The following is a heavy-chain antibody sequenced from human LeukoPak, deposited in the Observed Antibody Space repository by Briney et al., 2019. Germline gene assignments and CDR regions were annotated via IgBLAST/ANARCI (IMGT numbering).Heavy chain of an antibody. Sequence: ASVKVSCKASVYTFTSYGISWVRQAPGQGLEWMGWISAYNGNTNYAQKLQGRVTMTTDTSTSTAYMELRSLRSDDTAVYYCARITARITMIVVVPSHAFDIWGQGTMVTVSS. D-gene: IGHD3-22*01. J-gene: IGHJ3*02. CDR3: ARITARITMIVVVPSHAFDI. CDR1: VYTFTSYG. CDR2: ISAYNGNT. V-gene: IGHV1-18*01.